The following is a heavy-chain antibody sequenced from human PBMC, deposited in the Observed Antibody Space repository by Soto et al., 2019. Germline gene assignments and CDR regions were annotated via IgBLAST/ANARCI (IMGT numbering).Heavy chain of an antibody. J-gene: IGHJ6*02. D-gene: IGHD2-2*02. CDR3: AKDRASGYCSSTSCYNYYYYGMDV. Sequence: PGGSLRLSCAASGFTFSSYGMHWVRQAPGKGLEWVAVISYDGSNKYYADSVKGRFTISRDNSKNTLYLQMDSLRAEDTAVYYCAKDRASGYCSSTSCYNYYYYGMDVWGQGTTVTVSS. CDR2: ISYDGSNK. V-gene: IGHV3-30*18. CDR1: GFTFSSYG.